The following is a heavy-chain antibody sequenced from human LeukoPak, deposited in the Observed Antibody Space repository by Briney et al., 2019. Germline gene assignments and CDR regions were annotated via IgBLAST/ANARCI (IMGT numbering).Heavy chain of an antibody. J-gene: IGHJ4*02. CDR3: ATGEQAYYFDY. Sequence: SETLSLTCTVSGGSISSHYWSWIRQPPGKGLEWIGYIYYSGSTNYNPSLKSRVTISVDTSKNQFSLKLSSVTAADTAVYYCATGEQAYYFDYWGKGNLVTVSS. D-gene: IGHD3-10*01. V-gene: IGHV4-59*11. CDR1: GGSISSHY. CDR2: IYYSGST.